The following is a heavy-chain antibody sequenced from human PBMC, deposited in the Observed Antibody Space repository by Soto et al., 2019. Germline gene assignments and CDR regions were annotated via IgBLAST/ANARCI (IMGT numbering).Heavy chain of an antibody. CDR2: IIPISGTA. J-gene: IGHJ6*02. Sequence: ASVKVSCKASGGTFSSHAISWVRQAPGQGLEWMGGIIPISGTANYAQKFQGRVTITADESTSTAYMELSSLRSEDTAVYYCDLIEEAGTNYYYGLDVWGQGTTATVSS. CDR3: DLIEEAGTNYYYGLDV. D-gene: IGHD6-13*01. V-gene: IGHV1-69*13. CDR1: GGTFSSHA.